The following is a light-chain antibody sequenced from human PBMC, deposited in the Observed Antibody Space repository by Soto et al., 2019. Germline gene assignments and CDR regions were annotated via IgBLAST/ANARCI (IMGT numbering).Light chain of an antibody. J-gene: IGKJ1*01. CDR3: QQYSISPRT. Sequence: EIVLTQYPGTLSLSPGERATLSCRASQSVSSYLAWYQQKPGQAPRLLIYGASSRATGIPDRFSGSGSWTYFTLTISRLEPEDFAVYYCQQYSISPRTFGQGTKVDIK. CDR1: QSVSSY. CDR2: GAS. V-gene: IGKV3-20*01.